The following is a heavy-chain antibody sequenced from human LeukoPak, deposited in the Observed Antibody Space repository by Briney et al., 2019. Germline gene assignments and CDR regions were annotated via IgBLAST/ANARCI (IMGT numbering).Heavy chain of an antibody. Sequence: GGSLRLSCAASGFTFSSNAMSWVRQAPGKGLQWVSAISNSGVTTYYADSMKARFTISRDNSKNTLYLQMNSLSAEDTAVYYCATTSSVPLSYYYDSGAFDIWGQGTMVTVSS. CDR3: ATTSSVPLSYYYDSGAFDI. CDR2: ISNSGVTT. V-gene: IGHV3-23*01. J-gene: IGHJ3*02. D-gene: IGHD3-22*01. CDR1: GFTFSSNA.